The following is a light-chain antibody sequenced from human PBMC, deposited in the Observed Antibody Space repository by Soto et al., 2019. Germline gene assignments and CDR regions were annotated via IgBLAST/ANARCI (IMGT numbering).Light chain of an antibody. J-gene: IGKJ2*01. CDR2: VAS. Sequence: EIVLTQSPATLSLSPGERATLSCRASQSVNSSSYLAWYQQKPGQAPRLLIYVASSRATGIPDRLSGSGSATDFTLTISRLEPEEFAVYYCWQDGYSPSYTFGQGTKLEIK. V-gene: IGKV3-20*01. CDR1: QSVNSSSY. CDR3: WQDGYSPSYT.